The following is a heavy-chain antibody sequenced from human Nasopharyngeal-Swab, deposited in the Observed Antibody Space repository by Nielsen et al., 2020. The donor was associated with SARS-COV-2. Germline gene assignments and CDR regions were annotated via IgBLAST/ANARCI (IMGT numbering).Heavy chain of an antibody. CDR1: GFTISSNY. CDR2: IYSGGST. D-gene: IGHD6-6*01. V-gene: IGHV3-53*04. CDR3: ARGLSLYSSSPSNGMDV. Sequence: GESLKISCAASGFTISSNYMSWVRQAPGKGLEWVSVIYSGGSTFYADSVEGRFTISRHNSKNTLYLQMNSLRPEDTAIYYCARGLSLYSSSPSNGMDVWGQGTTVTVSS. J-gene: IGHJ6*02.